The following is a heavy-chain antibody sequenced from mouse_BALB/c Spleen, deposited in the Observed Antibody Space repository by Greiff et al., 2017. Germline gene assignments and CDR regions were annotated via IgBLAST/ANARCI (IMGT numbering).Heavy chain of an antibody. J-gene: IGHJ2*01. D-gene: IGHD1-3*01. Sequence: EVKLMESGGDLVKPGGSLKLSCAASGFTFSSYGMSWVRQTPDKRLEWVATISSGGSYTYYPDSVKGRFTISRDNAKNTLYLQMSSLKSEDTAMYYCARQVGGDFDYWGQGTTLTVSS. CDR1: GFTFSSYG. CDR3: ARQVGGDFDY. CDR2: ISSGGSYT. V-gene: IGHV5-6*01.